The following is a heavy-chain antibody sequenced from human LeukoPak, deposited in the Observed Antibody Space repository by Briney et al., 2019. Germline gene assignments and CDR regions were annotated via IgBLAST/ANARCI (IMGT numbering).Heavy chain of an antibody. CDR2: IYYSGST. CDR3: ARPSERGALDP. CDR1: GGSISSYY. J-gene: IGHJ5*02. D-gene: IGHD3-10*01. Sequence: SETLSLTCTVSGGSISSYYWSWIRQPPGKGLEWIGYIYYSGSTNYNPSLKSRVTISVDASKNQFSLKLSSVTAADTAVYYCARPSERGALDPWGQGTLVTVSS. V-gene: IGHV4-59*08.